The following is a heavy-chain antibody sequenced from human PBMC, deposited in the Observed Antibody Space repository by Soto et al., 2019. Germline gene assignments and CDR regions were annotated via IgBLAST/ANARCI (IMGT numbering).Heavy chain of an antibody. D-gene: IGHD2-21*02. J-gene: IGHJ4*02. CDR3: QAVVVTGTYYFDY. CDR2: IWYDGSNK. CDR1: GFTFSSYG. V-gene: IGHV3-33*01. Sequence: QVQLVESGGGVVQPGRSLRLSCAASGFTFSSYGMHWVRQAPGKGLEWVAVIWYDGSNKYYADSVKGRFTISRDNSKNTLYLQMNSLRAEDTAVYYCQAVVVTGTYYFDYWGQGTLVTVSS.